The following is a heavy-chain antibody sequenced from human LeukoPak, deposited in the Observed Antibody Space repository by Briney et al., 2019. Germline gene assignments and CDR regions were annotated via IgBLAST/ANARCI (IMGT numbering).Heavy chain of an antibody. V-gene: IGHV1-2*02. Sequence: ASVKVSCKASGYTFTGYYMHWARQAPGQGLEWMGWITTNSGGTNYAQKFQGRVTMTRHTSISPAYMELSRLRSDYTAVYYCARVGGRFAIGPEYWGQGTLVTVSS. D-gene: IGHD2-21*01. J-gene: IGHJ4*02. CDR1: GYTFTGYY. CDR2: ITTNSGGT. CDR3: ARVGGRFAIGPEY.